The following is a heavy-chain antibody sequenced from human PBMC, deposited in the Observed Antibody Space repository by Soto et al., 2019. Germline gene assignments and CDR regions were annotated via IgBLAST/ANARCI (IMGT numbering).Heavy chain of an antibody. J-gene: IGHJ5*02. V-gene: IGHV1-3*04. D-gene: IGHD1-7*01. CDR3: ARDPIWTYAWNYARLNYLDP. CDR2: IHTAKGNT. CDR1: GDSFTNNV. Sequence: AKVASTACGDSFTNNVIAWLLKAPGQTLEWMGWIHTAKGNTKYSQKFEARVTLTRDTAASTAYMELNSLRSDDTAVYYCARDPIWTYAWNYARLNYLDPWGQGTLVTVSS.